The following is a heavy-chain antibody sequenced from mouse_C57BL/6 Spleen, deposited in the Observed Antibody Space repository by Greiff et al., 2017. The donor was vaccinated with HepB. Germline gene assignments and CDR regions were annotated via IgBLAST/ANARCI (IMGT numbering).Heavy chain of an antibody. V-gene: IGHV1-50*01. J-gene: IGHJ4*01. CDR1: GYTFTSYW. Sequence: VQLQQPGAELVKPGASVKLSCKASGYTFTSYWMQWVKQRPGQGLEWIGEIDPSDSYTNYNQKFKGKTTLTVDTSSSTAYMQLSSLTAKDSAVCDCGRRNYGAMDYWGQGTSVTVSS. CDR3: GRRNYGAMDY. D-gene: IGHD1-2*01. CDR2: IDPSDSYT.